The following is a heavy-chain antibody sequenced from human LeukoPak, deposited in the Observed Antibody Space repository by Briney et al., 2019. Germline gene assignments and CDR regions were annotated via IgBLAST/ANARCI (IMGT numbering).Heavy chain of an antibody. Sequence: SETLSLTCAVYGGSFSAYSWSWIRQPPGKGLEWIGEINHSGGTNYNASLKSRLTISVDTSKNQFSLKLSSVTAADTAVYYCARVGPYKITMVRGIMGYFDSWGQGNLVTVSS. D-gene: IGHD3-10*01. V-gene: IGHV4-34*01. CDR3: ARVGPYKITMVRGIMGYFDS. CDR2: INHSGGT. CDR1: GGSFSAYS. J-gene: IGHJ4*02.